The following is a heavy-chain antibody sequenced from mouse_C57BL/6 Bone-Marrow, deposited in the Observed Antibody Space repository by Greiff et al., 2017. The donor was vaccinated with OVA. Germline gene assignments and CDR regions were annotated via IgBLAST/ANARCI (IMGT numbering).Heavy chain of an antibody. D-gene: IGHD1-1*01. CDR2: IWSGGST. V-gene: IGHV2-2*01. J-gene: IGHJ1*03. CDR1: GFSLTSYG. CDR3: ASSYYYGSSYPWYFDV. Sequence: VKLMESGPGLVQPSQSLSITCTVSGFSLTSYGVHWVRQSPGKGLEWLGVIWSGGSTDYNAAFISRLSISKDNSKSQVFFKMNSLQADDTAIYYCASSYYYGSSYPWYFDVWGTGTTVTVSS.